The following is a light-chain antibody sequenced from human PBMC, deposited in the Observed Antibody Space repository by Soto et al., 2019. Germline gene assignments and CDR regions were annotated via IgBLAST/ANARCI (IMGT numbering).Light chain of an antibody. CDR3: QQRSNWPPYT. Sequence: EIVLTQSPATLSLSPGERATLSCRASQSVSSYLAWYQQKPGQAPRLLIYDASNRATGIPARFSGSGSGTDFTLTISSREPEDFAVYYWQQRSNWPPYTFGGGTKLGIK. V-gene: IGKV3-11*01. CDR2: DAS. CDR1: QSVSSY. J-gene: IGKJ2*01.